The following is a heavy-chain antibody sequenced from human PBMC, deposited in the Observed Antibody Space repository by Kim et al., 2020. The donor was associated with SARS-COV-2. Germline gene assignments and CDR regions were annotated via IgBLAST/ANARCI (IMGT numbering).Heavy chain of an antibody. CDR1: GFTFSSYA. Sequence: GGSLRLSCSASGFTFSSYAMHWVRQAPGKGLEYVSAISSNGGSTYYADSVKGRFTISRDNSKNTLYLQMSSLRAEDTAVYYCVKPYYDSSGFFDYWGQGTLVTVSS. D-gene: IGHD3-22*01. V-gene: IGHV3-64D*09. CDR3: VKPYYDSSGFFDY. CDR2: ISSNGGST. J-gene: IGHJ4*02.